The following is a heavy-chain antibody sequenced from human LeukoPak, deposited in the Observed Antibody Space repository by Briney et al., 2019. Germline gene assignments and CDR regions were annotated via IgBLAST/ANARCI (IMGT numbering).Heavy chain of an antibody. CDR3: AILPGRVGGDAFDI. Sequence: ASVKVSCKASGYTFTSYGISWVRQAPGQGLEWMGWINPNSGGTNYAQKFQGRVTMTRDTSISTAYMELSRLRSDDTAVYYCAILPGRVGGDAFDIWGQGTMVTVSS. CDR2: INPNSGGT. D-gene: IGHD3-10*01. J-gene: IGHJ3*02. CDR1: GYTFTSYG. V-gene: IGHV1-2*02.